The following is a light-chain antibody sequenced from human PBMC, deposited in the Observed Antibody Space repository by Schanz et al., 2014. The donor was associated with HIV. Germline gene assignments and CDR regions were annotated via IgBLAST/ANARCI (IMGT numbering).Light chain of an antibody. CDR3: GALSTSDAPV. CDR2: DVS. J-gene: IGLJ1*01. CDR1: RSDVGGYDH. V-gene: IGLV2-11*01. Sequence: QSALTQPRSVSGSPGQSVAISCTGTRSDVGGYDHVSWYQQHPGKVPKLMIYDVSNRPSGVSNRFSGSRSGNTASLTISGLQAEDEADYYCGALSTSDAPVFGTGTKLTVL.